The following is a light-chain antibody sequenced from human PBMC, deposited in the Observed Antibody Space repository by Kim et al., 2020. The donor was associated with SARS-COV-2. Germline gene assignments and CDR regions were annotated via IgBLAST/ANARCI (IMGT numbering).Light chain of an antibody. CDR3: NSRDSNDYVV. Sequence: VALGQTVRITCQGESLKSYYSTLFQQKPGQAPKVVIYGKDNRPSGVPDRFSGSSSGNTAYLTITGTQAGDEADYYCNSRDSNDYVVFGGGTKVTVL. CDR1: SLKSYY. V-gene: IGLV3-19*01. CDR2: GKD. J-gene: IGLJ2*01.